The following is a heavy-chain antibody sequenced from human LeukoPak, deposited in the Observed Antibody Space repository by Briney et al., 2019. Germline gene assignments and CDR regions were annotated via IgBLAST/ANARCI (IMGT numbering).Heavy chain of an antibody. Sequence: GASVKVSCKASGYTFTSYAMHWVRQAPGQRLEWMGWINAGNGNTKYSQKFQGRVTITTDESTSTAYMELSSLRSEDTAVYYCASALIGTYYYDSSGYWFDYWGQGTLVTVSS. CDR2: INAGNGNT. V-gene: IGHV1-3*01. D-gene: IGHD3-22*01. CDR1: GYTFTSYA. CDR3: ASALIGTYYYDSSGYWFDY. J-gene: IGHJ4*02.